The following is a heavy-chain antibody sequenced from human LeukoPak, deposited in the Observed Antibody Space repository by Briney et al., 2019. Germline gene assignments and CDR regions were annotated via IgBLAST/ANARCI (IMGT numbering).Heavy chain of an antibody. Sequence: SETLSLTCTVSGGSISSYYWSWIRQPPGKELEWIGYIYNSGSTTYNPSLKSRVTISVDTSKNQFSLKLSSVTAADTAVYYCARHGGSYSFDYWGQGTLVTVSS. CDR3: ARHGGSYSFDY. J-gene: IGHJ4*02. V-gene: IGHV4-59*08. CDR2: IYNSGST. D-gene: IGHD1-26*01. CDR1: GGSISSYY.